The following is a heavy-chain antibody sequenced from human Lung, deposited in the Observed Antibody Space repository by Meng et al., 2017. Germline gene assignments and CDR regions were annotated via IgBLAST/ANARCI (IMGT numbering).Heavy chain of an antibody. D-gene: IGHD5-24*01. Sequence: EVQLVESGGVFVQLGVSLSLSCAASGFTISTYWMYWARQAPGKGLVWVSHINTDGSSTNYADSVKSRFTISKDNAKNTLYLQMNSLRAEDTAVYCCGRSDGYIQDWGQGTLVTVSS. V-gene: IGHV3-74*01. CDR3: GRSDGYIQD. J-gene: IGHJ4*02. CDR2: INTDGSST. CDR1: GFTISTYW.